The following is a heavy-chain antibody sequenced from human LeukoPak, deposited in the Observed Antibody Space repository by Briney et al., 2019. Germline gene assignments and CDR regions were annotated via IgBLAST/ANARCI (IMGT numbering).Heavy chain of an antibody. CDR1: GGTFSSYA. V-gene: IGHV1-69*13. Sequence: ASVKVSCKASGGTFSSYASSWVRQAPGQELEWMGGIIPIFGTANYAQKFQGRVTITADESTSTAYMELSSLRSEDTAVYYCARENTSYDFWSGYYTAPTFDYWGQGTLVTVSS. CDR3: ARENTSYDFWSGYYTAPTFDY. J-gene: IGHJ4*02. CDR2: IIPIFGTA. D-gene: IGHD3-3*01.